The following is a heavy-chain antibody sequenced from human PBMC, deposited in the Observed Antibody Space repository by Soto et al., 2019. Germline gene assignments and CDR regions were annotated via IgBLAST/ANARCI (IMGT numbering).Heavy chain of an antibody. Sequence: SVKVSCKASGGTFSSYAISWVRQAPGQGLEWMGGIIPIFGTANYAQKFQGRVTITADESTSTAYMELSSLRSEDTAVYYCAGPYYDILTGYYTEDAFDFWGQGTMVTVSS. V-gene: IGHV1-69*13. CDR2: IIPIFGTA. D-gene: IGHD3-9*01. J-gene: IGHJ3*01. CDR3: AGPYYDILTGYYTEDAFDF. CDR1: GGTFSSYA.